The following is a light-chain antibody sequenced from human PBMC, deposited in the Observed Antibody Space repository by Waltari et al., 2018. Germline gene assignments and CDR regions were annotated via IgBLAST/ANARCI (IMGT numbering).Light chain of an antibody. CDR3: QSYDSGLSAVV. Sequence: QSVLTQPPSVSGAPGQRVTFSCTGTNSNIWAGHVVNLYRQVPGSAPKLLIYRDDNRPSGVPGRFSGSKSGTSASLSVTGLLVEDEGEYFCQSYDSGLSAVVFGGGTKLTVL. CDR1: NSNIWAGHV. J-gene: IGLJ3*02. V-gene: IGLV1-40*01. CDR2: RDD.